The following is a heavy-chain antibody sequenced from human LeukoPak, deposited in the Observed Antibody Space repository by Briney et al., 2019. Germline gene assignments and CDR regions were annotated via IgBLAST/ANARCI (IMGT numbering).Heavy chain of an antibody. Sequence: GGSLRLSCAASGLTFSSYSMNWVRQAPGKGLEWVSSISSGSYIYYADSVKGRFTISRDNAKNSLYLQMSSLRAEDTAVYYCASEYYYDSSGYYYVSSYFDYWGQGTLVTVSS. CDR1: GLTFSSYS. V-gene: IGHV3-21*01. J-gene: IGHJ4*02. CDR3: ASEYYYDSSGYYYVSSYFDY. D-gene: IGHD3-22*01. CDR2: ISSGSYI.